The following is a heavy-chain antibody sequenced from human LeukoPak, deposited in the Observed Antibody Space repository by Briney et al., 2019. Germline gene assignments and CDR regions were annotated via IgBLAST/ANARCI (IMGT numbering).Heavy chain of an antibody. CDR3: ARHVQGGARGAFDI. CDR1: GGSISSYY. Sequence: PSETLSLTCTVSGGSISSYYWSWIRQPPGKGLEWIGYIYYSGSTNYNPSLKSRVTISVDTSKNQFSLKLSSVTAADTAVYYCARHVQGGARGAFDIWGQGTMVTVSS. V-gene: IGHV4-59*08. D-gene: IGHD3-10*01. J-gene: IGHJ3*02. CDR2: IYYSGST.